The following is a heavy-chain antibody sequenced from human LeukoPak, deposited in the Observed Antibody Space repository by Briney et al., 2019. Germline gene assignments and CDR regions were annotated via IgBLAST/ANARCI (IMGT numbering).Heavy chain of an antibody. D-gene: IGHD3-10*01. Sequence: GGSLRLSCEGSGFTFSAYSMHWVRQAPGMGLEWVSSISPSGSSTWNADSVRGRFSISRDNAKNSLYLQMNSLRAEDTAVYYCARDSSYYKGFDYWGQGTLATVSS. V-gene: IGHV3-21*01. CDR3: ARDSSYYKGFDY. J-gene: IGHJ4*02. CDR1: GFTFSAYS. CDR2: ISPSGSST.